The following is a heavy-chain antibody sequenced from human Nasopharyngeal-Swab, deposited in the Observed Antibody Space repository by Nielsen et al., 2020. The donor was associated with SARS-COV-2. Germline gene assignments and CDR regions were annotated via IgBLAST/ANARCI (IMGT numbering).Heavy chain of an antibody. J-gene: IGHJ4*02. CDR3: VRGPLRTSKAFFDY. CDR1: GFSFSAFT. Sequence: GESLKISCEASGFSFSAFTMHWIRQIPGKGLEWVAFISHDGFDKDYATSARGRFTISRDNHRNTVYLQLDSLRSDDTAVYYCVRGPLRTSKAFFDYWGQGTLVTVSS. V-gene: IGHV3-30-3*01. CDR2: ISHDGFDK. D-gene: IGHD3-16*01.